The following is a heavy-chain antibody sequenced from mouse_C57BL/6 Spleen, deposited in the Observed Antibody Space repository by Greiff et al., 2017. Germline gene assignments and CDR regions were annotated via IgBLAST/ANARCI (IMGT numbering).Heavy chain of an antibody. CDR2: ISSGGSYT. CDR3: ARQGITGFDY. Sequence: EVQLVESGGDLVKPGGSLKLSCAASGFTFSSYGMSWVRQTPDKRLEWVATISSGGSYTYYPDSVKGRFTISRDNAKNTLYLQMSSLKSEDTAMYYCARQGITGFDYWGQGTTLTVSS. D-gene: IGHD1-1*01. J-gene: IGHJ2*01. CDR1: GFTFSSYG. V-gene: IGHV5-6*01.